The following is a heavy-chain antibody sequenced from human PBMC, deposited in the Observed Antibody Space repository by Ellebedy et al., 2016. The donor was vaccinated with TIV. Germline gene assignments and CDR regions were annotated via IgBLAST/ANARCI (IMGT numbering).Heavy chain of an antibody. CDR1: GGSFSGYY. V-gene: IGHV4-34*01. Sequence: MPGGSLRLSCAVYGGSFSGYYWSWIRQPPGKGLDWIGEINHSGSTNYNPSLKSRVSISVDTSKNQFSLKLTSVTAADTAVYYCARVSNLKGADYWGQGTLVTVSS. CDR2: INHSGST. J-gene: IGHJ4*02. CDR3: ARVSNLKGADY. D-gene: IGHD3-16*01.